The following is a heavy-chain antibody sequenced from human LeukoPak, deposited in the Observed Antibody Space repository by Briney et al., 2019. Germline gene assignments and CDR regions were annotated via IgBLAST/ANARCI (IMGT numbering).Heavy chain of an antibody. V-gene: IGHV4-39*07. CDR2: IYYRGST. CDR3: ARTGDSSGYYRNAIDY. CDR1: GGSISSSSYY. D-gene: IGHD3-22*01. J-gene: IGHJ4*02. Sequence: SETLSLTCTVSGGSISSSSYYWGWIRQPPGKGLEWIGSIYYRGSTYYNPSLRSRVTMSLDTSKSQFSLKLSSVTAADTAVYYCARTGDSSGYYRNAIDYWGLGTLVTVSS.